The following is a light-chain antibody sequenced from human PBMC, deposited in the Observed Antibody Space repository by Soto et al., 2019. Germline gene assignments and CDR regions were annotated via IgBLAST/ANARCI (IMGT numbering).Light chain of an antibody. J-gene: IGKJ4*01. CDR3: QQNYFNTLT. Sequence: DIQMTQSPSSLLASVGDRVPIPCRASQSISNYLNWYQQKQGKAPKILIYAASSLQSGVPSRFSGSGSGTDFTLTISSLQPEDFETYYCQQNYFNTLTFGGGTKVDIK. CDR2: AAS. CDR1: QSISNY. V-gene: IGKV1-39*01.